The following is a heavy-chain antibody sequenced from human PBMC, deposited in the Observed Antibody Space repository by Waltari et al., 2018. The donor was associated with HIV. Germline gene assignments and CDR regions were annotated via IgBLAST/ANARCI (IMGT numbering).Heavy chain of an antibody. Sequence: QVQLVQSGAEVKKPGASVKVSCKASGYTFTSYGISWVRQAPGQGLEWMGWIRAYNGNTNKAQKLQGRVTMTTDTSTSTAYMELRSLRSDDTAVYYCARDKTTYYYGSGVSYWGQGTLVTVSS. CDR2: IRAYNGNT. V-gene: IGHV1-18*01. J-gene: IGHJ4*02. CDR1: GYTFTSYG. D-gene: IGHD3-10*01. CDR3: ARDKTTYYYGSGVSY.